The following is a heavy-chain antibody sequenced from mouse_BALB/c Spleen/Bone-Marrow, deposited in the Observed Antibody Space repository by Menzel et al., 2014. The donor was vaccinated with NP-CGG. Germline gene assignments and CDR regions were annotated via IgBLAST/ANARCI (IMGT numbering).Heavy chain of an antibody. Sequence: VKLQESGPELVKPGASVKISRKASGYSFTSYYIHWVKQRPGQGLEWIGWISPGSGNTKYNEKFKGKATLTADTSSSTAYMQLSSLTSEDSAVYFCARIHYGSSYGYFDVWGAGTTVTVSS. D-gene: IGHD1-1*01. CDR3: ARIHYGSSYGYFDV. CDR1: GYSFTSYY. J-gene: IGHJ1*01. V-gene: IGHV1-66*01. CDR2: ISPGSGNT.